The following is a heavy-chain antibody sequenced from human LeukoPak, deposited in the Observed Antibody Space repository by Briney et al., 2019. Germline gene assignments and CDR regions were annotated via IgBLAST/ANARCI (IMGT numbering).Heavy chain of an antibody. CDR2: IYSGGTT. CDR3: ARDFYDSSGYEINWFDP. Sequence: GGSLRLSCAASGFTVSTNYMSWVRQAPGKGLEWVSVIYSGGTTYYADSVKGRFTVSRDNSKNTLYLQMNSLGAEDTAVYYCARDFYDSSGYEINWFDPWGQGTLVTVSS. CDR1: GFTVSTNY. D-gene: IGHD3-22*01. J-gene: IGHJ5*02. V-gene: IGHV3-66*01.